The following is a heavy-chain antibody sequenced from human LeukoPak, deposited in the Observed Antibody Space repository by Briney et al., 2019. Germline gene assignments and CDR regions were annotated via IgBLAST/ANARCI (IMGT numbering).Heavy chain of an antibody. CDR1: GASISSYY. CDR3: ARDRIWNDAGHDPFDI. Sequence: PSETLSLTCNVSGASISSYYWSWIRQPAGKGLEWIGRIYTSANTNYRPSFKSRATISIDRSKNQFSLNLPSVTAADTAVYYCARDRIWNDAGHDPFDIWGQGTMVTVSS. D-gene: IGHD1-1*01. V-gene: IGHV4-4*07. J-gene: IGHJ3*02. CDR2: IYTSANT.